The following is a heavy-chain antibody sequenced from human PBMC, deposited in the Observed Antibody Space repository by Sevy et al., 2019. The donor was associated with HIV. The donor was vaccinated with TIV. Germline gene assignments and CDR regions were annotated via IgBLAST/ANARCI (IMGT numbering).Heavy chain of an antibody. V-gene: IGHV3-7*01. CDR3: ARDWGSVH. CDR1: GFTFSTYW. CDR2: IKQDGSEK. D-gene: IGHD3-16*01. Sequence: GGSLRLSCTASGFTFSTYWMTWVRQAPGKGLEWVANIKQDGSEKYYVDSVKGRFTISRDNAKNSRYLQMNSLRAEDTAVYYCARDWGSVHWGQGTLVTVSS. J-gene: IGHJ4*02.